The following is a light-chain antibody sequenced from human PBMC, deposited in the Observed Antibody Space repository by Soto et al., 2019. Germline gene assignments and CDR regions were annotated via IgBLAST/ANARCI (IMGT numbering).Light chain of an antibody. Sequence: IQLTQSPSSLSASVGDRVTITCRASQSISSWLAWYQQKPGNAPKVLIYDASSLESGVPSRFSGSGSGTEFTLTISSLQPDDFATYYCQQYRSYWTFGQGTKVDIK. CDR3: QQYRSYWT. V-gene: IGKV1-5*01. CDR2: DAS. CDR1: QSISSW. J-gene: IGKJ1*01.